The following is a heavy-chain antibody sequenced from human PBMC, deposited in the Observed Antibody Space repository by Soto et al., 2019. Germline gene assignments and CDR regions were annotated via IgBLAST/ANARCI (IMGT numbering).Heavy chain of an antibody. J-gene: IGHJ4*02. Sequence: GGSLRLSCAASGFTFDDYAMHWVRQAPGKGLEWVSGISWNSGSIGYADSVKGRFTISRDNAKNSLYLQMNSLRAEDTALYYCAKDKVMTGYYMRGYYFDYWGQGTLVTVSS. V-gene: IGHV3-9*01. CDR1: GFTFDDYA. CDR3: AKDKVMTGYYMRGYYFDY. CDR2: ISWNSGSI. D-gene: IGHD3-9*01.